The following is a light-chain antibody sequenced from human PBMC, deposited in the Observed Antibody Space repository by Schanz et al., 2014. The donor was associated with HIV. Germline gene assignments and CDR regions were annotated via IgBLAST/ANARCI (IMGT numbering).Light chain of an antibody. V-gene: IGLV1-40*01. CDR2: GNT. Sequence: QSVLTQPPSVSGAPGQRVAISCTGNSSNIGAGYDVHWYQHLPGTAPKLLIYGNTNRPSGVPARFSASKSGTSASLDISGLHPDDEADYYCASWDFRLNGPVFGGGTQLTVL. CDR3: ASWDFRLNGPV. J-gene: IGLJ7*01. CDR1: SSNIGAGYD.